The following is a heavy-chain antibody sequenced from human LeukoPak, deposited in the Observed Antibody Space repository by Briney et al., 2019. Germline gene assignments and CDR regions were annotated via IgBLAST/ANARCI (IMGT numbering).Heavy chain of an antibody. CDR2: ISSSGSTL. D-gene: IGHD5-18*01. Sequence: GGSLRLSCAASGFTFSSYEMNWVRQAPGKGLEWVSYISSSGSTLYYADSVKGRFTISRDNAKNSLYLQMNSLRAEDTAMYYCARPRYTGGMDVRGKGTTVTVSS. CDR1: GFTFSSYE. V-gene: IGHV3-48*03. CDR3: ARPRYTGGMDV. J-gene: IGHJ6*03.